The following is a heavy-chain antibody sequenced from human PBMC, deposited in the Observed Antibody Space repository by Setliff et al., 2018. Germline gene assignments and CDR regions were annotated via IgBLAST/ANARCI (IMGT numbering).Heavy chain of an antibody. J-gene: IGHJ6*03. CDR1: GYTFTSYG. CDR2: ISAYNGNT. D-gene: IGHD6-6*01. V-gene: IGHV1-18*01. Sequence: GASVKVSCKASGYTFTSYGISWVRQAPGQGLEWMGWISAYNGNTNYAQKLQGRVTMTTDTSTSTAYMELRSLRSDDTAVYYCALEYSNSSPTVYYYMDVWGKGTTVTVSS. CDR3: ALEYSNSSPTVYYYMDV.